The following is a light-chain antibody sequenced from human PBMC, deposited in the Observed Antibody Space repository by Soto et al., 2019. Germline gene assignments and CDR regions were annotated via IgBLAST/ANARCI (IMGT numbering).Light chain of an antibody. CDR1: SSDVGGYNY. CDR2: DVS. Sequence: QSALTQPASVSGSPGQSITISCTGTSSDVGGYNYVSWYQQHPGKAPKLMIYDVSNRPSGVSNRFSGSKSANTASLTISGLQAEDEADYYCSSYTSSSTYVLFGGGTKLTVL. CDR3: SSYTSSSTYVL. J-gene: IGLJ2*01. V-gene: IGLV2-14*03.